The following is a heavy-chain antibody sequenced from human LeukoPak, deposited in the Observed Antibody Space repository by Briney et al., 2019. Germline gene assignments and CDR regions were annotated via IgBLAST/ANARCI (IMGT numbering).Heavy chain of an antibody. Sequence: PGGSLRLSCAASGFTFSSYAMSWVRQAPGKGLEWVSAISGSGGSTYYADSVKGRFTISRDNAENSLYLQMNSLRAEDTAVYYCARGLSSSWGSYGMDVWGQGTTVTVSS. CDR1: GFTFSSYA. CDR2: ISGSGGST. CDR3: ARGLSSSWGSYGMDV. D-gene: IGHD6-13*01. V-gene: IGHV3-23*01. J-gene: IGHJ6*02.